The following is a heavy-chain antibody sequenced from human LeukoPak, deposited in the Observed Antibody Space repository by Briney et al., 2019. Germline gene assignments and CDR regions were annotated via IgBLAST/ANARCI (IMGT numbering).Heavy chain of an antibody. CDR2: IDSNSNFM. CDR3: AELGITMIGGV. CDR1: GFTFGLYS. V-gene: IGHV3-21*01. Sequence: GGSLRLSCAASGFTFGLYSMTWVRQAPGKGLEWVSLIDSNSNFMNYADSVKGRFTISRDNAKKSLYLQMNSLRAEDTAVYYCAELGITMIGGVWGKGTTVTFSS. D-gene: IGHD3-10*02. J-gene: IGHJ6*04.